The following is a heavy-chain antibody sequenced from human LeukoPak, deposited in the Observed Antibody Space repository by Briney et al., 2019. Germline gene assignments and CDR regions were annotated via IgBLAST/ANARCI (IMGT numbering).Heavy chain of an antibody. Sequence: GASVKVSCKASGYTFTGYYMHWVRQAPGQGLEWMGWIGAYNGNTNYAQKLQGRVTMTTDTSTSTAYMELRSLRSDDTAVYYCAREGDYYDSSGYYPYWGQGTLVTVSS. CDR1: GYTFTGYY. V-gene: IGHV1-18*04. J-gene: IGHJ4*02. CDR3: AREGDYYDSSGYYPY. D-gene: IGHD3-22*01. CDR2: IGAYNGNT.